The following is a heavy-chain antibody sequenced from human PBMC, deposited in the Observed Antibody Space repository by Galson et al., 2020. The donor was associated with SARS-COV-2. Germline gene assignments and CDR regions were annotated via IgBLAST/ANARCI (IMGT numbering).Heavy chain of an antibody. CDR2: ISGRGDSA. CDR3: AKLPVAYGPYYVDY. D-gene: IGHD2-21*01. CDR1: GFIFSNFA. J-gene: IGHJ4*02. Sequence: GESLKISCSASGFIFSNFAMSWVRQAPGKGLEWVSGISGRGDSANYADSVKGRFTISRDNSKDTLYLQMNSLRAEDTAVYSCAKLPVAYGPYYVDYWGQGTLVTVSS. V-gene: IGHV3-23*01.